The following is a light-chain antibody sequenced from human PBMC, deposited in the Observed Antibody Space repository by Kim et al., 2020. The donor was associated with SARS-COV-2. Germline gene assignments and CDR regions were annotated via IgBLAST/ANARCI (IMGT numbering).Light chain of an antibody. Sequence: ASVGDRVTITCRTSQNINSHLSWYHQKPGRAPKRLIYAASTLQGGVPSRFSGSGSETDFTLTISSLQPEDFAAYFCLQPYISPFTFGPGTKVDIK. CDR1: QNINSH. CDR3: LQPYISPFT. J-gene: IGKJ3*01. CDR2: AAS. V-gene: IGKV1-39*01.